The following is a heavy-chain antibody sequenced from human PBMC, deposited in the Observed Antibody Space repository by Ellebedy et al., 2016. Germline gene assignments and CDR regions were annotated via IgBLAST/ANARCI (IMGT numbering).Heavy chain of an antibody. CDR1: GGSFSGYY. V-gene: IGHV4-34*01. CDR3: AREQVWNSSSWYVNYHYYNGMDV. Sequence: SETLSLXCAVYGGSFSGYYWSWIRQPPGKGLEWIGEINHSGSTNYNPSLKSRVTISVDTSKNQFSLKVSSVTAADTAVYYCAREQVWNSSSWYVNYHYYNGMDVWGQGTTVTVSS. CDR2: INHSGST. D-gene: IGHD6-13*01. J-gene: IGHJ6*02.